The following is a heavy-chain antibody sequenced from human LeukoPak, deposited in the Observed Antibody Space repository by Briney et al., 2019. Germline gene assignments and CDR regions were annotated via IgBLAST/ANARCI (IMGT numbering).Heavy chain of an antibody. J-gene: IGHJ4*02. D-gene: IGHD6-19*01. CDR1: GFTFKEYG. CDR2: INENARNT. CDR3: TKGDGGWYPIDY. V-gene: IGHV3-23*01. Sequence: GGSLRLSCAASGFTFKEYGMSWVRQAPGKGLEWVSTINENARNTHYADSVQGRFTISRDNSKNTLLLQMNSLRVDDTAPYYCTKGDGGWYPIDYWGQGTLVIVSS.